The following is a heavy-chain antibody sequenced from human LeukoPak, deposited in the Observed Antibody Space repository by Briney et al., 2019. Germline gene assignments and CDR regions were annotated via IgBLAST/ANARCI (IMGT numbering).Heavy chain of an antibody. J-gene: IGHJ4*02. CDR1: GFTFSSYT. CDR3: AKGRYVAAAAIDY. Sequence: GGSLRLSCAASGFTFSSYTMSWVRQAPGKGLEWVSAISGSGGSTYYADSVKGRFTISRDNSKNTLYLQMNSLRAEDTAVHYCAKGRYVAAAAIDYWGQGTLVTVSS. V-gene: IGHV3-23*01. D-gene: IGHD6-13*01. CDR2: ISGSGGST.